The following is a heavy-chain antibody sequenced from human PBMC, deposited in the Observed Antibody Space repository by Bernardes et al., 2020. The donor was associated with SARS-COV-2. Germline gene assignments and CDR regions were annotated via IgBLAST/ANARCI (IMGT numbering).Heavy chain of an antibody. CDR1: GFTFSDYY. CDR3: VRGSGNYYFDV. Sequence: GGSLRLSCAASGFTFSDYYMTWIRQAPGKGLEWISYISTSTDYTTYADSVKGRFTISRDNAKNSLYLQMNSLRVEDTALYYCVRGSGNYYFDVWGQGILVTVSS. J-gene: IGHJ4*02. V-gene: IGHV3-11*06. CDR2: ISTSTDYT. D-gene: IGHD1-26*01.